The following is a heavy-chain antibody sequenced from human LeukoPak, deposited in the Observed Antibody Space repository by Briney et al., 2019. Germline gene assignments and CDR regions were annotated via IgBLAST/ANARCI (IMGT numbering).Heavy chain of an antibody. V-gene: IGHV3-30*04. J-gene: IGHJ4*02. D-gene: IGHD1-1*01. CDR1: GFPFSKFA. CDR2: VSYDGSYK. CDR3: ARAPGYGAAYYFDY. Sequence: GGSLRLSCAAAGFPFSKFAMHWVRPAPGKGLEGVAVVSYDGSYKYYAASVKGRFTISRDNSKNTLYLQMNSLRAEDTAVYYCARAPGYGAAYYFDYWGQGTLVTVSS.